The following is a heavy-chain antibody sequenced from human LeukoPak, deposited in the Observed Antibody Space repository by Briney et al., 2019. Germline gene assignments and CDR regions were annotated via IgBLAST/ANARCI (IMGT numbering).Heavy chain of an antibody. CDR2: IHGTDTTT. J-gene: IGHJ6*02. CDR1: GFTFSSFA. CDR3: AKGSRNTWSDGMDV. D-gene: IGHD3-3*01. V-gene: IGHV3-23*01. Sequence: GGSLRLSCAAPGFTFSSFAMSWVRQAPGKGLEWVSAIHGTDTTTYYADSVKGRFTISRDNSKNTLYLQMNSLRAEDTAVYYCAKGSRNTWSDGMDVWGQGTTVTVSS.